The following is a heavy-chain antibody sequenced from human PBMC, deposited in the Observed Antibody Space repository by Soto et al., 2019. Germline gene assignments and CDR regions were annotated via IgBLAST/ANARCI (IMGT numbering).Heavy chain of an antibody. J-gene: IGHJ4*02. V-gene: IGHV3-11*01. CDR1: GYTFSDYY. Sequence: PGGSLRLYCAASGYTFSDYYMSWIRQAPGKGLEWISYIDTSGTKIYYADSVKCRFTITRDNAKNSLYLEMNSLRDEDTAVYYCASHYDMWSGYLSPVDYWGQGTLVTVSS. D-gene: IGHD3-3*01. CDR3: ASHYDMWSGYLSPVDY. CDR2: IDTSGTKI.